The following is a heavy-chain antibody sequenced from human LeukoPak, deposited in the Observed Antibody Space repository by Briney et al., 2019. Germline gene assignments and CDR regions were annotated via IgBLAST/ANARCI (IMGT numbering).Heavy chain of an antibody. D-gene: IGHD3-10*01. J-gene: IGHJ5*02. Sequence: PSETLSLTCTVSGGSISSVNDYWSWIRQPAGKGLEWIGRTSRSGSTDYNPSLKTRVAISVDTSEKQFYLKVTSVTAADKAVDWCGRGAYGSRNSNWFDPWGQGTLVTVSS. CDR1: GGSISSVNDY. CDR3: GRGAYGSRNSNWFDP. CDR2: TSRSGST. V-gene: IGHV4-61*02.